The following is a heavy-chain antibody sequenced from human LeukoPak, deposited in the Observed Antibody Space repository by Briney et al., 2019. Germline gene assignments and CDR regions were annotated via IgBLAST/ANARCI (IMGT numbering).Heavy chain of an antibody. V-gene: IGHV5-51*01. CDR1: GYSFTSYW. CDR3: ARLVDRSSSWYLGYWYFDL. CDR2: IYPGDSDT. J-gene: IGHJ2*01. D-gene: IGHD6-13*01. Sequence: GESLKISCKGSGYSFTSYWIGWVRQMPGKGLEWMGIIYPGDSDTRYSPSFQGQVTISAVKSISTAYLQWSSLKASDTAMYYCARLVDRSSSWYLGYWYFDLWGRGTLVTVSS.